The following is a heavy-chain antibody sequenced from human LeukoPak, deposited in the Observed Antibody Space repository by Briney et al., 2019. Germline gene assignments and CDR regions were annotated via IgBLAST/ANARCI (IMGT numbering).Heavy chain of an antibody. Sequence: PSETLSLTCTVSGGSISSGGYYWSWIRQHPGKGLEWIGYIYYSGSTYYNPSLKSRVTISVDTSKNQFSLKLSSVTAAVTAVNYCAGSGGPDFDWLLYAFVCWGQGTLVTVSS. CDR1: GGSISSGGYY. CDR2: IYYSGST. CDR3: AGSGGPDFDWLLYAFVC. D-gene: IGHD3-9*01. V-gene: IGHV4-31*03. J-gene: IGHJ4*02.